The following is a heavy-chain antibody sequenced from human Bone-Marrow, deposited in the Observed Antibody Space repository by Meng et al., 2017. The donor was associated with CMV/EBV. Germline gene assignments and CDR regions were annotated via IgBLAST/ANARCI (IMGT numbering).Heavy chain of an antibody. CDR3: ARERGIVVVPAAMGAFDI. Sequence: SVKVSCKASGYTFTSYGISWVRQAPGQGLEWMGGIIPIFGTANYAQKFQGRVTITTDESTSTAYMELSSLRSEDTAVYYCARERGIVVVPAAMGAFDIWGQGTMVTVSS. CDR1: GYTFTSYG. D-gene: IGHD2-2*01. V-gene: IGHV1-69*05. CDR2: IIPIFGTA. J-gene: IGHJ3*02.